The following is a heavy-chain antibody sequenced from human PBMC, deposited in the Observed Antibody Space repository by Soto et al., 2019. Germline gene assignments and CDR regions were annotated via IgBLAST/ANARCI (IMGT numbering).Heavy chain of an antibody. Sequence: QVQLVQSGAEVKKPGSSVKVSCKASGGTFSSYAISWVRQAPGQGLEWMGGITPIFGTANYAQKFQGRVTITADNSTSTAYMELSSLRSEDTAVYYCASSSTGLSYYYYGMDVWGQGTTVTVSS. CDR1: GGTFSSYA. CDR3: ASSSTGLSYYYYGMDV. J-gene: IGHJ6*02. V-gene: IGHV1-69*06. D-gene: IGHD6-6*01. CDR2: ITPIFGTA.